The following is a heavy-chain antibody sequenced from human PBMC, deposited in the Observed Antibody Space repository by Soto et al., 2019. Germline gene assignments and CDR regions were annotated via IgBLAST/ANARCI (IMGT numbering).Heavy chain of an antibody. V-gene: IGHV3-48*02. D-gene: IGHD3-3*01. Sequence: GGSLRLSCAASGFTFSSYSMNWVRQAPGKGLEWVSYISSSSSTIYYADSVKGRFTISRDNAKNSLYLQMNSLRDEDTAVYYCARVHQYYDFWSGDFANDYWGQGTLVTVSS. J-gene: IGHJ4*02. CDR3: ARVHQYYDFWSGDFANDY. CDR2: ISSSSSTI. CDR1: GFTFSSYS.